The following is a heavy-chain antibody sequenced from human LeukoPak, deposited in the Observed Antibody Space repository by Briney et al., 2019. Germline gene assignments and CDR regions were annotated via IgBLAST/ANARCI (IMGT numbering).Heavy chain of an antibody. D-gene: IGHD1-1*01. J-gene: IGHJ6*02. CDR2: IYYSGST. CDR3: ARSWAVHEAYYYGMDV. Sequence: SETLSLTCSVSGGSITTYYWSWIRQPPGKGLEWIGFIYYSGSTNYNPSLKSRVTISVDTSKNQFSLKLSSVTAADTAVYYCARSWAVHEAYYYGMDVWGQGTTVTVS. CDR1: GGSITTYY. V-gene: IGHV4-59*01.